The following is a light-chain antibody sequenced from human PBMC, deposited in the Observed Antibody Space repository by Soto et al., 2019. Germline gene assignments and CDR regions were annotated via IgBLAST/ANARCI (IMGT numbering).Light chain of an antibody. CDR2: DAS. Sequence: DIQMTQSPSTPSASVGDRVTITCRASQSISSWLAWYQQKPGKAPKLLIYDASSLESGVPSRFSGSGSGTEFTLTISSLQPDDFATYYCQQYNSYPLTFXGGTKADIK. CDR1: QSISSW. V-gene: IGKV1-5*01. J-gene: IGKJ4*01. CDR3: QQYNSYPLT.